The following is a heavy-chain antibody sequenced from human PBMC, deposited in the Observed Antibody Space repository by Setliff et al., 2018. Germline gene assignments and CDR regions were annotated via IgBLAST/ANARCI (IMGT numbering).Heavy chain of an antibody. V-gene: IGHV4-39*07. CDR3: ARGRAGHSGH. Sequence: SETLSLTCTVFGGSMSSSGYYWAWIRQSPGKGLEWIGSIYYSGSTYYNPSLKRRATISLDTSKNQFSLKLNSVTAADTAVYYCARGRAGHSGHWGQGTLVTVSS. D-gene: IGHD6-19*01. CDR2: IYYSGST. CDR1: GGSMSSSGYY. J-gene: IGHJ4*02.